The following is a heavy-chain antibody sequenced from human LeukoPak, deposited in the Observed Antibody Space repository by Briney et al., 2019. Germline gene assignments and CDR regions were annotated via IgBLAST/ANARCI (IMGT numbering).Heavy chain of an antibody. CDR3: ARDPYYDFWSGYSYFDY. CDR2: INPSGGST. D-gene: IGHD3-3*01. V-gene: IGHV1-46*01. J-gene: IGHJ4*02. CDR1: GYTFTSYY. Sequence: ASVKVSCKASGYTFTSYYMHWVRQAPGQGLEWMGIINPSGGSTSYAQKFQGRVTMTRDTSTSTVYMELSSLRSDDTAVYYCARDPYYDFWSGYSYFDYWGQGTLVTVSS.